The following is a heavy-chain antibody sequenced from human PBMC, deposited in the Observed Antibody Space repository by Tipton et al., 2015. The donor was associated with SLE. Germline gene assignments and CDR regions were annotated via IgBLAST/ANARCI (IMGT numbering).Heavy chain of an antibody. V-gene: IGHV1-18*01. CDR1: GYIFNTYG. Sequence: QLVQSGAEVKVPGASVKVSCKTSGYIFNTYGISWVRQAPGQGLEWMGWISGYNGDTNYAQKFQGRVTLTTDTSTSTAYMELRSLRSDDTAVYFCARGVEMEVSLFDRWGQGTLITVSS. J-gene: IGHJ4*02. CDR2: ISGYNGDT. D-gene: IGHD1-1*01. CDR3: ARGVEMEVSLFDR.